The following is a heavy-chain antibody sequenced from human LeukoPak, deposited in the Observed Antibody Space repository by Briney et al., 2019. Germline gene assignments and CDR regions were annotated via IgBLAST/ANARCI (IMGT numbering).Heavy chain of an antibody. D-gene: IGHD1-26*01. CDR3: ARLRGAPGAFDI. CDR2: IYPLDSDT. V-gene: IGHV5-51*01. J-gene: IGHJ3*02. Sequence: GESLKSSCKGSGYIFISDWIGWVRRMPGKGREWMGIIYPLDSDTRYSPSFQGQVTISADKSISTAYLQWSSLKASDTAMYYCARLRGAPGAFDIWGQGTVVTVSS. CDR1: GYIFISDW.